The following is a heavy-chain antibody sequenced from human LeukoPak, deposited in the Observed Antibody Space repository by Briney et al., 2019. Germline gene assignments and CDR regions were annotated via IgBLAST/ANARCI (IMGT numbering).Heavy chain of an antibody. D-gene: IGHD6-13*01. V-gene: IGHV1-18*01. CDR3: ARTIEGIAAAGTFYYYYYMDV. CDR2: ISAYNGNT. J-gene: IGHJ6*03. Sequence: GASVKVSCKASGYTFTSYGISWVRQAPGQGLEWMGWISAYNGNTNYAQKLQGRVTMTTDTSTSTAYMELRSLRSDDTAVYYCARTIEGIAAAGTFYYYYYMDVWGKGTTVTVSS. CDR1: GYTFTSYG.